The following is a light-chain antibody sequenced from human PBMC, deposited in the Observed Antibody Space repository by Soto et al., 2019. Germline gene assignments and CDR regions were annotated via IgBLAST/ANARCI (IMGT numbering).Light chain of an antibody. CDR2: GAS. Sequence: EIVLTRSPGTLSLSPWERATLSCRASQSVSSHLAWYQQKPGQAPRLLIYGASSRATGIPDRFSGSGSGTDFTLTISRLEPEDFAVYYCQQYGSSSTFGQGTKVDIK. CDR1: QSVSSH. J-gene: IGKJ1*01. CDR3: QQYGSSST. V-gene: IGKV3-20*01.